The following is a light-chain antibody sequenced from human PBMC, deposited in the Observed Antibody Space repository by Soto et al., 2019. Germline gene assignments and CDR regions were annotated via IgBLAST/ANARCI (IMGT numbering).Light chain of an antibody. CDR2: GAS. CDR3: QQRTIWPLT. Sequence: EIVLTQSPGTLSLSPGERATLSCRASQSVSNNYLAWYQQKPGQAPRRLIYGASSRATGIPDRFSGSGSGTDFTLTISSLEPEDFAVYYCQQRTIWPLTFGGGTKVDIK. CDR1: QSVSNNY. J-gene: IGKJ4*01. V-gene: IGKV3D-20*02.